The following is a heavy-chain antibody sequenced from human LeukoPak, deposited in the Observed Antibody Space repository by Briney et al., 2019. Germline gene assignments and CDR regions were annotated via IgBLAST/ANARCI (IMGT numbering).Heavy chain of an antibody. J-gene: IGHJ4*02. D-gene: IGHD3-3*02. CDR1: GYTFTSYA. V-gene: IGHV1-3*01. Sequence: ASVKVSCKASGYTFTSYAMHWVRQAPGQRLEWMGWINAGNGNTKYSQKFQGRVTITTDESTSTAYMELSSLRSEDTAVYYCARHFWSGYLGEYYFDYWGQGTLVTVSS. CDR2: INAGNGNT. CDR3: ARHFWSGYLGEYYFDY.